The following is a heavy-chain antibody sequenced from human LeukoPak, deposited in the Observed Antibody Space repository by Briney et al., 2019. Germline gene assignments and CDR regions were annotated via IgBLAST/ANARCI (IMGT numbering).Heavy chain of an antibody. CDR2: ISGSGGST. J-gene: IGHJ4*02. Sequence: PGGSLRLSCAASGFTFSSYAMSWVRQAPGKGLEWVSAISGSGGSTYYADSVKGRFTISRDNSKNTLYLQMNSLRAEDTAVYYCARTSHYVDIAATIPYGIYYFDYWGQGTLVTVSS. CDR3: ARTSHYVDIAATIPYGIYYFDY. D-gene: IGHD5-12*01. CDR1: GFTFSSYA. V-gene: IGHV3-23*01.